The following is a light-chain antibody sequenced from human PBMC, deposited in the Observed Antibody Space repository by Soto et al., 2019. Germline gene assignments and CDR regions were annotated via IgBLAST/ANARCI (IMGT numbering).Light chain of an antibody. CDR3: QQYNNWPKT. J-gene: IGKJ1*01. Sequence: EIVMTQSPATLSVSPGERATLSCRASQSVSSNLAWYQQKPGQAPRLLIYGASTRATDIPARFSGSGSGTEFTLTLSSLQSEDFAVYYCQQYNNWPKTFGQGTKVEIK. V-gene: IGKV3-15*01. CDR1: QSVSSN. CDR2: GAS.